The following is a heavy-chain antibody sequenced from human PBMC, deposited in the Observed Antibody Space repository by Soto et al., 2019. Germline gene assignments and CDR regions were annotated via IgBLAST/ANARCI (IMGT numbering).Heavy chain of an antibody. CDR2: TSAFNGNT. V-gene: IGHV1-18*01. CDR3: ARDRGVAPPVAGNTHYYYYMDV. CDR1: GYSFTNYG. J-gene: IGHJ6*03. Sequence: QDQLVQSGAEVKKPGASVTVSCKASGYSFTNYGVTWVRQAPGQGLEWMGWTSAFNGNTHYAQNLQGRVTMTTDAPTSTAYMELRSLRSEDTAVYYRARDRGVAPPVAGNTHYYYYMDVWGKGTTVTVSS. D-gene: IGHD6-19*01.